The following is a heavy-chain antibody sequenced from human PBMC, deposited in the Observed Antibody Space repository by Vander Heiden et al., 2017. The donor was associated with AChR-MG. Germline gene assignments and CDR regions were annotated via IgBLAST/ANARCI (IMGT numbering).Heavy chain of an antibody. CDR3: AKITIAAAGIRWFDP. J-gene: IGHJ5*02. CDR1: GFTFSSDA. Sequence: EVQLLESGGGLVQPGRSLRLSCAASGFTFSSDAMSWVRQAPGKGLEGVSAIGGSGGSTYYADSVKGRFTISRDNSKNTLYLQMNSLRAEDTAVYYCAKITIAAAGIRWFDPWGQGTLVTVSS. D-gene: IGHD6-13*01. V-gene: IGHV3-23*01. CDR2: IGGSGGST.